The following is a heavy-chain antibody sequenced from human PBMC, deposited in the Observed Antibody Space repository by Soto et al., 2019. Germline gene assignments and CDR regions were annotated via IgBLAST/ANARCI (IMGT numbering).Heavy chain of an antibody. CDR1: EFTFSGRS. CDR2: IDKVGTDS. CDR3: ARGWFGPDV. Sequence: EVQLVESGGGLVQPGGSLRLSCAASEFTFSGRSVHWVRQAPGKGLVWVSGIDKVGTDSTYADSVKGRFTSSRDNAKNTVYLQMNSVRVEETAVYYCARGWFGPDVWGKGTTVSVSS. V-gene: IGHV3-74*01. J-gene: IGHJ6*03. D-gene: IGHD3-10*01.